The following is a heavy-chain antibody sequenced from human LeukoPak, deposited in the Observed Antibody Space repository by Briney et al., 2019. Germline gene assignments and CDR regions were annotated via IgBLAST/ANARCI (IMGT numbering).Heavy chain of an antibody. J-gene: IGHJ5*02. CDR2: INSDGINT. Sequence: GGSLRLSCAASGFTIRNYWMHWVRQAPGKGLVWVSRINSDGINTSYADSVKGRFTISRDNAKNTLNLQMNSLRAEDTAVYYCARDLGQYYDTSDNWFDPWGQGTLVTVSS. CDR3: ARDLGQYYDTSDNWFDP. V-gene: IGHV3-74*01. CDR1: GFTIRNYW. D-gene: IGHD3-22*01.